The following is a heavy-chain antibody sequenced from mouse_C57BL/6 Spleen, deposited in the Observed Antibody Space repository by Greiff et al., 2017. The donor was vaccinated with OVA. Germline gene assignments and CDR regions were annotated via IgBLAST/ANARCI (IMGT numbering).Heavy chain of an antibody. V-gene: IGHV10-1*01. CDR2: IRSKSNNYAT. J-gene: IGHJ4*01. Sequence: LVESGGGLVQPKGSLKLSCAASGFSFNTYAMNWVRQAPGKGLEWVARIRSKSNNYATYYADSVKDRFTISRDDSESMLYLQMNNLKTEDTAMYYCVRGGRAGYAMDYWGQGTSVTVSS. CDR3: VRGGRAGYAMDY. CDR1: GFSFNTYA.